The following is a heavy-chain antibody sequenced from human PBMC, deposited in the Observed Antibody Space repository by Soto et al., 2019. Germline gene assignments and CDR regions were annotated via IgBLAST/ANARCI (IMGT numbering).Heavy chain of an antibody. CDR1: GDSVNTNNC. D-gene: IGHD2-2*01. CDR2: IHHNGDT. CDR3: ARTRQSCSSSRCHDVYFDY. J-gene: IGHJ4*02. V-gene: IGHV4-4*02. Sequence: SETLSLTCAVFGDSVNTNNCWSWVRQTPGKGLEWIGEIHHNGDTTYSPSLKSRVTMSLDKSKYQFSLRLTSVTAADTAVYYCARTRQSCSSSRCHDVYFDYWGRGPLVTVSS.